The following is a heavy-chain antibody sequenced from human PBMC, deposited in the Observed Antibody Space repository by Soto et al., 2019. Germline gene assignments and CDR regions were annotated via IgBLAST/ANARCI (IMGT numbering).Heavy chain of an antibody. D-gene: IGHD2-15*01. J-gene: IGHJ4*02. CDR2: IYHSGST. V-gene: IGHV4-4*02. CDR3: ARGIDCSGGSCYFEY. CDR1: SGSISSSNW. Sequence: SETLSLTCAVSSGSISSSNWWSWVRQPPGKGLEWIGEIYHSGSTNYNPSLKSRVTISVDKSKNQFSLKLSSVTAADTAVYYCARGIDCSGGSCYFEYWGQGTLVTVSS.